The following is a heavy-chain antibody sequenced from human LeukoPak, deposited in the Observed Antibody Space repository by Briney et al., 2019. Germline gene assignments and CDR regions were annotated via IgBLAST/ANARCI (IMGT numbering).Heavy chain of an antibody. Sequence: GGSLRLSCAASGFTFSSYEMNWVRQAPGKGLEWVSSISSSSSYIYYADSVKGRFTISRDNAKNSLYLQMNSLRAEDTAVYYCARSSKSYSDDAFDIWGQGTMVTVSS. J-gene: IGHJ3*02. CDR1: GFTFSSYE. CDR3: ARSSKSYSDDAFDI. D-gene: IGHD1-26*01. CDR2: ISSSSSYI. V-gene: IGHV3-21*01.